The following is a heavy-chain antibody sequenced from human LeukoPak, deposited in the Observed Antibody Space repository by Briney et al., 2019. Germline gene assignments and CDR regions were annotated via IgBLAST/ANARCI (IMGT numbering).Heavy chain of an antibody. CDR3: ARDREESFDY. Sequence: SETLSLTCTVSGGSISSSSYYWGWIRQPPGKGLEWIGSIYYSGSTYYNPSLKSRVTISVDTSKNQFSLKLSSVTAADTAVYYCARDREESFDYWGQGTLVTVSS. CDR1: GGSISSSSYY. V-gene: IGHV4-39*07. J-gene: IGHJ4*02. CDR2: IYYSGST.